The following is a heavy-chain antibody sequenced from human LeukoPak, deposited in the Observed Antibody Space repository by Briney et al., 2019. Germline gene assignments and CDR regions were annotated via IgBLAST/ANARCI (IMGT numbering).Heavy chain of an antibody. CDR1: GGSISSYY. J-gene: IGHJ4*02. V-gene: IGHV4-59*01. CDR2: IYYSGST. CDR3: ARGVNSGYFDY. D-gene: IGHD1-26*01. Sequence: SETLSLTCTVSGGSISSYYWTWIRQPPGKGLEWIGYIYYSGSTNYNPSLKSRVTVSVDTSKNQFSLKLTSVTAADTAVYYCARGVNSGYFDYCGQGTLVTVSS.